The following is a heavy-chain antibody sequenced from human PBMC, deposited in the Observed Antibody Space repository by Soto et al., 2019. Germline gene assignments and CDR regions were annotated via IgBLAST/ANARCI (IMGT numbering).Heavy chain of an antibody. D-gene: IGHD1-20*01. CDR3: ASSHNHNYYYYGMDV. J-gene: IGHJ6*02. Sequence: QVQLVQSGAEVKKPGASVKVSCKASGYTFTSYAMHWVRQAPGQRLEWMGWINAGNGNTKYSQKFQGRVTINRATSASTAYMELSSLRSEDTAVYYCASSHNHNYYYYGMDVWGQGTTVTVSS. V-gene: IGHV1-3*01. CDR1: GYTFTSYA. CDR2: INAGNGNT.